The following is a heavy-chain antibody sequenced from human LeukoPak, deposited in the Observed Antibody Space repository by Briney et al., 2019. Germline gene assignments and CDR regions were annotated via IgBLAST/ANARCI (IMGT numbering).Heavy chain of an antibody. V-gene: IGHV3-66*01. CDR2: IFDEGTT. D-gene: IGHD6-6*01. J-gene: IGHJ4*02. CDR1: AFSIGSSY. Sequence: GGSLRLSCAASAFSIGSSYMYWVRQTPGKGLEWVSVIFDEGTTYYADSVKGRFTISRDNSRTTLFLQMSSLRVEDTAVYYCARGVGVKRYYFDQWGQGTLVTVSS. CDR3: ARGVGVKRYYFDQ.